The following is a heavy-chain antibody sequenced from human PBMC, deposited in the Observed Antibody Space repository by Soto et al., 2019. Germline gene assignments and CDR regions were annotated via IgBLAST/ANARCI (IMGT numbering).Heavy chain of an antibody. CDR3: AKDLFPALSGKDYYYGLDV. J-gene: IGHJ6*02. V-gene: IGHV3-23*01. D-gene: IGHD1-20*01. CDR1: GFPFSDYA. CDR2: ISSRGGDT. Sequence: GGSLRLSCAASGFPFSDYAMSWVRQAPGKGLQWVSVISSRGGDTYYADSVRGRFTISRDNSKSTLSLQMNSLRAEDTAIYYCAKDLFPALSGKDYYYGLDVWGPGTTVTVSS.